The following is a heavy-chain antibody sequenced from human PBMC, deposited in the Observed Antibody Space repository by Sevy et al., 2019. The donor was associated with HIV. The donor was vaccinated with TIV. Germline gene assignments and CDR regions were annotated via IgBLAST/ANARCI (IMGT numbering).Heavy chain of an antibody. J-gene: IGHJ4*02. CDR3: AKDNVGYSSGWYFYFDF. D-gene: IGHD6-13*01. V-gene: IGHV3-9*01. CDR2: ITWNSGSV. Sequence: GGSLRLSCAASGFSFDDYAMHWVRQRPGKGLEWVSGITWNSGSVGYADSVKGRFTISRDNAKNSLYLQMSNLRPEDTALYYSAKDNVGYSSGWYFYFDFWGQGTLVTVSS. CDR1: GFSFDDYA.